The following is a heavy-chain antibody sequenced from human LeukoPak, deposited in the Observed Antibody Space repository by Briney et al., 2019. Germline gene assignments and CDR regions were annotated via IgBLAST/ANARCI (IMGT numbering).Heavy chain of an antibody. CDR3: ARVEATTGRNYHYYYMDV. J-gene: IGHJ6*03. CDR2: INTFSTYM. Sequence: GGPLRLSRAASGFYFRGYSMNWVRQAPGKGLECVSSINTFSTYMYYADSVKGRFTISRDNATNSPHLQIYRLRAEDTAVYFRARVEATTGRNYHYYYMDVWGKGTTVTVSS. V-gene: IGHV3-21*01. D-gene: IGHD1-1*01. CDR1: GFYFRGYS.